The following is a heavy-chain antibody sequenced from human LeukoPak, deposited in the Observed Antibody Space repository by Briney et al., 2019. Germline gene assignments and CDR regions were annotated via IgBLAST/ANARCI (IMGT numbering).Heavy chain of an antibody. CDR1: GYSISSGYY. Sequence: SETLSLTCAVSGYSISSGYYWGWIRQPPGKGLEWIGSIYHSGSTYYNPSLKSRVTISVDTSKNQFSPKLSSVTAADTAVYYCARQISGWYVYWGQGTLVTVSS. D-gene: IGHD6-19*01. J-gene: IGHJ4*02. V-gene: IGHV4-38-2*01. CDR3: ARQISGWYVY. CDR2: IYHSGST.